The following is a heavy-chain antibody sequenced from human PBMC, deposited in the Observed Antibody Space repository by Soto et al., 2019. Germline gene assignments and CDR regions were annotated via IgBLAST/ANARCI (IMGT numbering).Heavy chain of an antibody. D-gene: IGHD5-18*01. CDR3: ARDNRGYSYGYATTFDY. Sequence: ASVKVSCKASGYTFTSCGINWVRQAPGQGLEWMGWINPNSGGTNYAQKFQGWVTMTRDTSISTAYMELSRLRSDDTAVYYCARDNRGYSYGYATTFDYWGQGTLVTVSS. J-gene: IGHJ4*02. V-gene: IGHV1-2*04. CDR1: GYTFTSCG. CDR2: INPNSGGT.